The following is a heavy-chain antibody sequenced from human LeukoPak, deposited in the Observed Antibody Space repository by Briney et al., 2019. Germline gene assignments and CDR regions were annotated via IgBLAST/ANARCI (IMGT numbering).Heavy chain of an antibody. CDR3: ASDRRNSAYDYDSGGYYVEY. CDR1: GYSISGGYY. D-gene: IGHD3-22*01. V-gene: IGHV4-38-2*01. CDR2: IYHSGST. Sequence: SETLSLTCAVSGYSISGGYYWAWIRQPPGKGLEWIGSIYHSGSTYYNPSLKSRVTISVDTSKNQFSLRLSSVTAADTAIYYCASDRRNSAYDYDSGGYYVEYWGQGTLVTVSS. J-gene: IGHJ4*02.